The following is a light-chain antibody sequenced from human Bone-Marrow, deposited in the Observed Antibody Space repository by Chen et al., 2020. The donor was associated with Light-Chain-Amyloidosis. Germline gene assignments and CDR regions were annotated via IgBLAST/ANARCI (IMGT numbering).Light chain of an antibody. CDR2: LGS. V-gene: IGKV2-28*01. Sequence: DIVMTQSPLSLPVTPGEPASISCRSSQSLLHSNGYNYLDRYLQKPGQSPQLLIYLGSNRASGVPDRFSGSGSGTDFTLKISRVEAEDVGVYYCMQALQTLPLTFGGGTKVEIK. CDR3: MQALQTLPLT. CDR1: QSLLHSNGYNY. J-gene: IGKJ4*01.